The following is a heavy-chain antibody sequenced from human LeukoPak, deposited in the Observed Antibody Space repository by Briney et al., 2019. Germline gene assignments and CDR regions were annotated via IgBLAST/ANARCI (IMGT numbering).Heavy chain of an antibody. CDR3: AKDGSGWYAN. CDR1: GFTFSNYS. D-gene: IGHD6-19*01. J-gene: IGHJ1*01. V-gene: IGHV3-48*02. CDR2: ISSSSSTI. Sequence: GGSLRLSCVASGFTFSNYSMNWVRQAPGKGLEWVSYISSSSSTIYYADSVKGRFTISRDNAKNSLYLQMKSLRDEDTALYYCAKDGSGWYANWGQGTLVTVSS.